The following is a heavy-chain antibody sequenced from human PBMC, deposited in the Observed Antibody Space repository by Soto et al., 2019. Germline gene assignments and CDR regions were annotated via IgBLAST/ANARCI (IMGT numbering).Heavy chain of an antibody. V-gene: IGHV3-21*01. CDR2: ISSSSSYI. CDR1: GFTFSSYS. D-gene: IGHD2-15*01. Sequence: WGSLRLSCAASGFTFSSYSMNWVRQAPGKGLEWVSSISSSSSYIYYADSVKGRFTISRDNAKNSLYLQMNSLRAEDTAVYYCAREGSYCSGGSCYVDYWGQGTLVTVSS. CDR3: AREGSYCSGGSCYVDY. J-gene: IGHJ4*02.